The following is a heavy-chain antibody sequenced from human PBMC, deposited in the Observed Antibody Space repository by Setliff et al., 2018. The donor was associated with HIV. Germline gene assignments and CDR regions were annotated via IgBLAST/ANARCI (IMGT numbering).Heavy chain of an antibody. CDR3: RMCHYDGSD. CDR2: IWDDGSDK. CDR1: GFSLSRYG. D-gene: IGHD5-12*01. J-gene: IGHJ4*02. Sequence: GGSLRLSCAASGFSLSRYGMHWVRQAPGKGLEWVAVIWDDGSDKYYADSVKGRFTIFRDNSKNTLFLQMNNLRAEDTAVYYCRMCHYDGSDWGQGTLVTVSS. V-gene: IGHV3-33*01.